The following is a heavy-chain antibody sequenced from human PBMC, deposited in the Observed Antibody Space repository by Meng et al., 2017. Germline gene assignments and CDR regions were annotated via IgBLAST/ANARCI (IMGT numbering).Heavy chain of an antibody. Sequence: SETLSLTCTVSGGSISSYYWSWIRQPPGKGLEWIGYIYYSGSTYYNPSLKSRVTISVDTSKNQFSLKLSSVTAADTAVYYCARQYSGSYETYDYWGQGTLVTVSS. J-gene: IGHJ4*02. V-gene: IGHV4-59*08. CDR3: ARQYSGSYETYDY. CDR1: GGSISSYY. D-gene: IGHD1-26*01. CDR2: IYYSGST.